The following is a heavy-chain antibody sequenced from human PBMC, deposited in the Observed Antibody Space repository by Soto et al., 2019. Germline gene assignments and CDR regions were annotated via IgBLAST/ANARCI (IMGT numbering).Heavy chain of an antibody. CDR2: IYYSGST. Sequence: SETLSLTCTGSGGSISSGDYYWSWIRQPPGKGLEWIGYIYYSGSTYYNPSLKSRVTISVDTSKNQFSLKLSSVTAADTAVYYCARDPVLVPAATDYYYYYGMDVWGQGTTVT. V-gene: IGHV4-30-4*01. J-gene: IGHJ6*02. CDR3: ARDPVLVPAATDYYYYYGMDV. CDR1: GGSISSGDYY. D-gene: IGHD2-2*01.